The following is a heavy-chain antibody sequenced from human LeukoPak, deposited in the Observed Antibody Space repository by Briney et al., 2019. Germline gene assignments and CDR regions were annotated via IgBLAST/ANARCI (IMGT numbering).Heavy chain of an antibody. CDR1: GYSFTSYW. Sequence: GASLKISCKGSGYSFTSYWIGWVRQMPGKGLEWMGIIYPGDSDTRYSPSFQGQVTISADKSISTAYLQWSSLKASDTAMYYCARSPKDTYYYDSSGYYVDPWGQGTLVTVSS. CDR2: IYPGDSDT. CDR3: ARSPKDTYYYDSSGYYVDP. V-gene: IGHV5-51*01. J-gene: IGHJ5*02. D-gene: IGHD3-22*01.